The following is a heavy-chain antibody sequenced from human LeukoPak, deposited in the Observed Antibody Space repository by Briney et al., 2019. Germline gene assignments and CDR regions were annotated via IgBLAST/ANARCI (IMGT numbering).Heavy chain of an antibody. D-gene: IGHD2-2*01. CDR3: ARDLRVVVVPAAIFDY. V-gene: IGHV3-9*01. CDR2: ISWNSGSI. J-gene: IGHJ4*02. Sequence: GRSLRLSCAASGFTFDDYAMHWVRQAPGKGLEWVSGISWNSGSIGYADSVKGRFTISRDNAKNSLYLQMNSLRAEDTAVYYCARDLRVVVVPAAIFDYWGQGTLVTVSS. CDR1: GFTFDDYA.